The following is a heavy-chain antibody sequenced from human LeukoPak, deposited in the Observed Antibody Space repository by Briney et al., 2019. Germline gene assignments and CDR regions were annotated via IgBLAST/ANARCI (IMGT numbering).Heavy chain of an antibody. D-gene: IGHD3-9*01. CDR2: IDPNSGDT. Sequence: GASVKVSCKXSGYTFTGYYMHWVRQAPGQGLEWMGWIDPNSGDTNYVQKFQGRVTMTRDTSITTAYMELSRLTSDDTAVYYCARDYDILTQWGQGTLVTVSS. V-gene: IGHV1-2*02. CDR1: GYTFTGYY. J-gene: IGHJ4*02. CDR3: ARDYDILTQ.